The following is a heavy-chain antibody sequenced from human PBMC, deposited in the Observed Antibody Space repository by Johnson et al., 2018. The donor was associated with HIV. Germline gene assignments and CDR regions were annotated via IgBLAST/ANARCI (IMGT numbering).Heavy chain of an antibody. CDR1: GFTFSSYG. D-gene: IGHD6-13*01. J-gene: IGHJ3*01. CDR3: AKTGGGAAGGV. Sequence: QMLLVESGGGVVQPGGSLRLSCAASGFTFSSYGMHWVRQAPGKGLEWVAILWYDGPTAFYADSVKGRFTISRDTSKKMLYLQMNSLRVDDTAVYYCAKTGGGAAGGVWGQGTMVTVSS. V-gene: IGHV3-33*03. CDR2: LWYDGPTA.